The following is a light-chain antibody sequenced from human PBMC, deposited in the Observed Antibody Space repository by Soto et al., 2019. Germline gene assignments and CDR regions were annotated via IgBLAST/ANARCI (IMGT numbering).Light chain of an antibody. J-gene: IGKJ1*01. CDR3: QQYNSYSWA. V-gene: IGKV1-5*03. CDR2: KAS. CDR1: QSISTW. Sequence: DIQMTQSTSTLSASVGDRVTITCRASQSISTWLAWYQQRAGKAPKLLIYKASNLESGVPSRFSGSGSGTDFTLTISSLQPDDFATYYCQQYNSYSWAFGQGTKV.